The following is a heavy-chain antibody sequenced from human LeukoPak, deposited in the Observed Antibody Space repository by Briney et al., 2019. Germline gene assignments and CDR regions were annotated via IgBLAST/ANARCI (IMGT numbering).Heavy chain of an antibody. V-gene: IGHV3-23*01. J-gene: IGHJ4*02. CDR1: GFTFSSYA. D-gene: IGHD3-10*01. Sequence: GGSLRLSCAASGFTFSSYAMSWVRQAPGKGLEWVSAISGSGGSTYCADSVKGRFTISRDNSKNTLYLQMNSLRAEDTAVYYCAKSKSLWFGEFDYWGQGTLVTVSS. CDR2: ISGSGGST. CDR3: AKSKSLWFGEFDY.